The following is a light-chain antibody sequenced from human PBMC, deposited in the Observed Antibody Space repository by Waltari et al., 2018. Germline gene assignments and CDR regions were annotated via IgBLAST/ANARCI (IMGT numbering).Light chain of an antibody. CDR1: QSLLHSSGNTF. CDR2: LVS. J-gene: IGKJ1*01. V-gene: IGKV2-28*01. CDR3: MEARQKRWT. Sequence: DIVMTQSPLSLSVTPGEPASISCRSSQSLLHSSGNTFLDWYLQKPVQSPQLLIYLVSKRASGVRDRFSGSGSGTDFTLKFSGVEAEDVGVYFCMEARQKRWTFGQGTKVEGK.